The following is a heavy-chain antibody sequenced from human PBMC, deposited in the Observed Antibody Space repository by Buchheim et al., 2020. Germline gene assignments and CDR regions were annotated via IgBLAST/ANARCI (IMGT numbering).Heavy chain of an antibody. Sequence: QVQLVESGGGVVQPGRSLRLSCAASGFTFSSYGMHWVRQAPGKGLEWVAVISYDGSNKYYADSVKGRFTISRDNSKNTLYLQMSSLRAEDTAVYYCAKDRDGDTTLVDYWGQGTL. J-gene: IGHJ4*02. CDR3: AKDRDGDTTLVDY. CDR1: GFTFSSYG. CDR2: ISYDGSNK. D-gene: IGHD2-21*02. V-gene: IGHV3-30*18.